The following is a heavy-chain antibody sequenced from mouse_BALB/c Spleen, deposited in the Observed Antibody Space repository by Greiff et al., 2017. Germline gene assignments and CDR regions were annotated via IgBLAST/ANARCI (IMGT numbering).Heavy chain of an antibody. D-gene: IGHD2-14*01. CDR1: GFAFSSYD. Sequence: EVQGVESGGGLVKPGGSLKLSCAASGFAFSSYDMSWVRQTPEKGLEWVAYISSGGGSTYYPDTVKGRFTISRDNAKNTLYLQMSSLKSEDTAMYYCARHRCVRPFAYWGQGTLVTVSA. CDR2: ISSGGGST. CDR3: ARHRCVRPFAY. V-gene: IGHV5-12-1*01. J-gene: IGHJ3*01.